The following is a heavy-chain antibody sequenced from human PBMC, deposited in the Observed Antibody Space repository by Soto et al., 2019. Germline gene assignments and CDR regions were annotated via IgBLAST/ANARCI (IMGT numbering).Heavy chain of an antibody. Sequence: EVQLLEAWGDLVQPGGSLRLSCAASGFTFISYAMNWVRQAPGKGLEWVSAISGSGGNTFYADSVKGRFTISRDNSKNTLFLQMHSLRAEDTAIYYCAMLNSGSYSYHGMDVWGQWTKVTVSS. CDR1: GFTFISYA. CDR2: ISGSGGNT. D-gene: IGHD1-26*01. V-gene: IGHV3-23*01. J-gene: IGHJ6*02. CDR3: AMLNSGSYSYHGMDV.